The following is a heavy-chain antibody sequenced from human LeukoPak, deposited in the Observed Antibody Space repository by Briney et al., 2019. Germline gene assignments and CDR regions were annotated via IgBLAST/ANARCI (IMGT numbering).Heavy chain of an antibody. D-gene: IGHD3-22*01. Sequence: GGSLRLSCAGSRFTLSRNSMNWVRQVPGKGLEWISYISSSGNTIYYADSVKGRFTISRDNSKNTLYLQMNSLRAEDTAVYYCAKLLYYYDSSQPYWGQGTLVTVSS. CDR3: AKLLYYYDSSQPY. V-gene: IGHV3-48*01. J-gene: IGHJ4*02. CDR1: RFTLSRNS. CDR2: ISSSGNTI.